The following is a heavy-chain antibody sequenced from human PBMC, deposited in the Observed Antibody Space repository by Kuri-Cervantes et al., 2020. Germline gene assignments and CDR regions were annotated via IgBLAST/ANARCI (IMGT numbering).Heavy chain of an antibody. CDR2: FYYSGST. CDR1: GGSISSSSYY. V-gene: IGHV4-39*01. CDR3: ARLPVGTEVYFDY. Sequence: SETLSLTCTVSGGSISSSSYYWGWIRQPPGKGLEWIGSFYYSGSTYYNPSLKSRVTISVDTSKNQCSLKLSSVTAADTAVYYCARLPVGTEVYFDYWGQGTLVTVSS. J-gene: IGHJ4*02. D-gene: IGHD2-21*02.